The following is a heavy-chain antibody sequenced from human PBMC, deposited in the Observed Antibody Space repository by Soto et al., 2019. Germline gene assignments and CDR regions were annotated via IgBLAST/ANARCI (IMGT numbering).Heavy chain of an antibody. CDR3: TRDLLAGHDVY. V-gene: IGHV3-30*04. CDR1: GFTFRNFA. J-gene: IGHJ4*02. CDR2: ITFNGKDK. D-gene: IGHD5-12*01. Sequence: QVQLVESGGGVVQRGRSLSLSCAASGFTFRNFAMHWVRQAPGKGLEWLAAITFNGKDKYYADSVKGRFTISRDTSKNTLYLQMNSLRIDDTALYFCTRDLLAGHDVYSGQGTLVTVSS.